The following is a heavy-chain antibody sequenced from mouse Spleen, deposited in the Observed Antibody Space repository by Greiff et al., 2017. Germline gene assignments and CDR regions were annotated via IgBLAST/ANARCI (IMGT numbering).Heavy chain of an antibody. CDR2: IDPSDSYT. J-gene: IGHJ3*01. Sequence: QVQLQQPGAELVKPGASVKLSCKASGYTFTSYWMQWVKQRPGQGLEWIGEIDPSDSYTNYNQKFKGKATLTVDTSSSTAYMQLSSLTSEDSAVYYCARRRSTAWFAYWGQGTLVTVSA. D-gene: IGHD1-1*01. CDR1: GYTFTSYW. V-gene: IGHV1-50*01. CDR3: ARRRSTAWFAY.